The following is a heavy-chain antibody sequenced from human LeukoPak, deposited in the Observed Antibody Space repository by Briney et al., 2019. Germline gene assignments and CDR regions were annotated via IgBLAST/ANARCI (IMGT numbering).Heavy chain of an antibody. CDR1: GYAFTGYN. V-gene: IGHV1-2*02. Sequence: ASVKVSCKASGYAFTGYNMHWVRQAPGQGLEWMGWINPNSGGTNYAQKFQGRVTMTRDMSISTAYMELSRLTSDDTAVYYCARWFTITSGDYDISTSSYHRGMDVWGQGTTVTVSS. CDR2: INPNSGGT. CDR3: ARWFTITSGDYDISTSSYHRGMDV. J-gene: IGHJ6*02. D-gene: IGHD3-9*01.